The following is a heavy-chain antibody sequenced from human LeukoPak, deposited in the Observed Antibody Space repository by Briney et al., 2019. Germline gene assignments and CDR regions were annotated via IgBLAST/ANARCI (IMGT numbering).Heavy chain of an antibody. V-gene: IGHV3-7*01. CDR1: GFTFVNFV. Sequence: GGSLRLSCEGSGFTFVNFVMSWVRQAPGKGLEWVANIKQDGSEKYYVDSVKGRFTISRDNAKNSLYLQMNSLRAEDTAVYYCAREELLGAYYYYGMDVWGQGTTVTVSS. CDR3: AREELLGAYYYYGMDV. CDR2: IKQDGSEK. D-gene: IGHD1-26*01. J-gene: IGHJ6*02.